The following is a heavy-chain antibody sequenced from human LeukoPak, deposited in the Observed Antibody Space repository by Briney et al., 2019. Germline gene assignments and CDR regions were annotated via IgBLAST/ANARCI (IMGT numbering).Heavy chain of an antibody. J-gene: IGHJ3*02. CDR3: ARDLEDSSPFGAFDM. V-gene: IGHV3-33*01. CDR1: GFTFNSYG. CDR2: MWADGSNK. Sequence: GGSLRLSCAASGFTFNSYGMHCVRQAPGKGLEWLAVMWADGSNKYYAEYVKGRLTISRDNCKNKMYVRMNSVRAEDTAVYYCARDLEDSSPFGAFDMWGQGTMVTVS. D-gene: IGHD3-22*01.